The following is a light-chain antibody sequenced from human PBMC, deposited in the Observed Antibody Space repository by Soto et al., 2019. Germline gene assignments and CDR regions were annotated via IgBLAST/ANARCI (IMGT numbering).Light chain of an antibody. V-gene: IGKV3-20*01. CDR3: QPYAGPRT. J-gene: IGKJ1*01. CDR2: DAY. Sequence: DIVLTHSPPTLSLYPRKRSTLSCMASQSVSRSSLAWYQQKRGQAPRILIHDAYSRATGIPDRFSVSGSGTDFPLAIGRLAPEDFAVYYCQPYAGPRTFGQGTKVDIK. CDR1: QSVSRSS.